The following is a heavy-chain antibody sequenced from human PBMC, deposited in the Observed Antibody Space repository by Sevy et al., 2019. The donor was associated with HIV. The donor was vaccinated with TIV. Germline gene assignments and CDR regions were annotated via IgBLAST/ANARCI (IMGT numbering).Heavy chain of an antibody. Sequence: GGSLRLSCTASGFTFGDYAMSWFRQAPGKGLEWVGFIRSKAYGGTTEYAASVKGRFTISRDDSKSIAYLQMNSLKTEDTAVYYCTRDHERELLSSYYYYGMDVWGQGTTVTVSS. D-gene: IGHD1-26*01. CDR1: GFTFGDYA. J-gene: IGHJ6*02. CDR2: IRSKAYGGTT. CDR3: TRDHERELLSSYYYYGMDV. V-gene: IGHV3-49*03.